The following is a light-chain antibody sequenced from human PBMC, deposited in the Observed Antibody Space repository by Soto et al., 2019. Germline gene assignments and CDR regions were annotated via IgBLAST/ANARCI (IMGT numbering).Light chain of an antibody. CDR1: SSNIGAGYD. Sequence: QSVLTQPPSVSEAPGQRVTISCTGSSSNIGAGYDVHWYQQLPGTAPKLLIYDNSNRPSGVPDRFSGSKSGTSASLAITGLQAEDEADYYCQSFDSSLSAYVFGTGTKVTVL. V-gene: IGLV1-40*01. CDR3: QSFDSSLSAYV. J-gene: IGLJ1*01. CDR2: DNS.